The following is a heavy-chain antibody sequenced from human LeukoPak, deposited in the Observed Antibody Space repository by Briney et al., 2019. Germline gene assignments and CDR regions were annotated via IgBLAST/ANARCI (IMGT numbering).Heavy chain of an antibody. CDR1: GGSISSSSNY. CDR3: ARGFYDVLTGHPKNFDY. D-gene: IGHD3-9*01. Sequence: SEALSLTCTVSGGSISSSSNYWGWIRQSPGKGLEWIGRIYYSGSTYYSPSLKSRVTISVDTSNNQFSLKLSSVTAADTAVYCCARGFYDVLTGHPKNFDYWGQGTLVTVSS. CDR2: IYYSGST. V-gene: IGHV4-39*01. J-gene: IGHJ4*02.